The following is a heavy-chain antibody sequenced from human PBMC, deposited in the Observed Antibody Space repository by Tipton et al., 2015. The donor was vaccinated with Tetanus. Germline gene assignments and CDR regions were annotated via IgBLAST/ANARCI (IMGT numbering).Heavy chain of an antibody. D-gene: IGHD7-27*01. V-gene: IGHV1-18*01. Sequence: QVQLVQSGAEVKKPGASVKVSCKASGYTFTHYGVNWVRQAPGQGLEWMGWISPFNNNINYAEKFQGRLTMTTDRSTSTVHMELRSLISDDTAVYYCARGRGLGPHEFFEHWGQGTLVTVSP. CDR1: GYTFTHYG. CDR3: ARGRGLGPHEFFEH. CDR2: ISPFNNNI. J-gene: IGHJ1*01.